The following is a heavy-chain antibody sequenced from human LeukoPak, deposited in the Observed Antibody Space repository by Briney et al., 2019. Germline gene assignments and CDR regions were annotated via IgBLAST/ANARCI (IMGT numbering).Heavy chain of an antibody. J-gene: IGHJ3*02. CDR3: ARDYYYDSSGNDAFDI. D-gene: IGHD3-22*01. CDR1: GFTFSSYS. Sequence: GGSLRLSCAASGFTFSSYSMNWVRQAPGKGLEWVSSISSSSSYIYYADSVKGRFTISRDNAKNSLYLQMNSLRAEDTAVYYCARDYYYDSSGNDAFDIWGQGTMVTVSS. V-gene: IGHV3-21*01. CDR2: ISSSSSYI.